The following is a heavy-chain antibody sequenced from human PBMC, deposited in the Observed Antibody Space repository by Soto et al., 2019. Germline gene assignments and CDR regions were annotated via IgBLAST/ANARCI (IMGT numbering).Heavy chain of an antibody. CDR3: GNEIAVTGRAYFDC. V-gene: IGHV3-30*18. J-gene: IGHJ4*02. D-gene: IGHD6-19*01. CDR2: ISFDGRAK. CDR1: GFAFSRYG. Sequence: QVHLVESGGGVVQPGKSLRLSCEASGFAFSRYGMHWVRQAPGKGLEWVALISFDGRAKYYEDSLKGRFAISRDNSKNTLYLEMTSLTVDDTAVYYCGNEIAVTGRAYFDCWGQGTLVTVSS.